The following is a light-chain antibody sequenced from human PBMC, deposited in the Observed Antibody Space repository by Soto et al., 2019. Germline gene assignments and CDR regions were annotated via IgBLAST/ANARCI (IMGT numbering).Light chain of an antibody. CDR1: NIGSKS. CDR2: NDN. CDR3: QVWDTSSAHKV. V-gene: IGLV3-21*04. Sequence: SYELTQPPSVSVDPGKTARITCGGNNIGSKSVHWYQQKPGQAPVLVIYNDNDRPPGIPERFSGSNSGNTATLTISRVGDEADYYCQVWDTSSAHKVFGGGTKLTVL. J-gene: IGLJ3*02.